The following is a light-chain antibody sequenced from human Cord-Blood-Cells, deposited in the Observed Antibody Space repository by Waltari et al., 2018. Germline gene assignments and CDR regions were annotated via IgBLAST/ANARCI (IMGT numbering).Light chain of an antibody. CDR3: SSYTSSSTLGV. J-gene: IGLJ2*01. CDR1: SSDVGGYNY. CDR2: DVR. Sequence: QSALTQPASVSGSPGQSITISCTGTSSDVGGYNYVARYQQHPGKAPKLMIYDVRNRPSGVSNRFSGSKSGNTASLTISGLQAEDEADYYCSSYTSSSTLGVFGGGTKLTVL. V-gene: IGLV2-14*01.